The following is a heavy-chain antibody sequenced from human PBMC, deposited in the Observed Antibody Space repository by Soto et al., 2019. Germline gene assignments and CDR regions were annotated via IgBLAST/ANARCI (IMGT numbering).Heavy chain of an antibody. D-gene: IGHD3-10*01. J-gene: IGHJ6*02. V-gene: IGHV1-18*01. CDR2: ISAYNGNT. Sequence: QVQLVQSGAEVKKPGASVKVSCKASGYTFTSYGISWVRQAPGQGLEWMGWISAYNGNTNYAQKLQGRVTMTTDTSTSTAYMEVRSLRSDDTAVYYCARVYGSGSYYLDYYYYGMDVWCQVTTVTVSS. CDR1: GYTFTSYG. CDR3: ARVYGSGSYYLDYYYYGMDV.